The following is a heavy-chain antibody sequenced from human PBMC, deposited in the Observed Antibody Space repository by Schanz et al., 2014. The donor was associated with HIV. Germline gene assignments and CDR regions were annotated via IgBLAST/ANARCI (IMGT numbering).Heavy chain of an antibody. D-gene: IGHD5-18*01. CDR2: ISWSGRNR. CDR3: ARETIQLCPDY. Sequence: VQLVESGGGSVQPGRSLRLSCEASGFTFDDCAMHWVRQVPEKGLEWVSGISWSGRNRGYADSVKGRFTISRDNAKNSLYLQINSLRAEDTAVYYCARETIQLCPDYWGQGTLVTVSS. CDR1: GFTFDDCA. J-gene: IGHJ4*02. V-gene: IGHV3-9*01.